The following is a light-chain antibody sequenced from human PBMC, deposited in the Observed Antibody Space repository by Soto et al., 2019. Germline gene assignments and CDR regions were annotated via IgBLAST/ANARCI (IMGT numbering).Light chain of an antibody. Sequence: DIQMTQSPSTLSASVGDRVTITCRASQSISSWLAWYQQKPGKAPKLLIYKASSLESGVPSRFSGSGSGTEFTLTISSLQPDGFATYYCQQYNSYWTFGQGTKVEIK. J-gene: IGKJ1*01. CDR2: KAS. CDR3: QQYNSYWT. V-gene: IGKV1-5*03. CDR1: QSISSW.